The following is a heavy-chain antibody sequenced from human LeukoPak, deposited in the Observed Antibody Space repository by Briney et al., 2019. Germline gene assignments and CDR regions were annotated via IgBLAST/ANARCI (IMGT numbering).Heavy chain of an antibody. CDR1: GFTFSNYG. J-gene: IGHJ3*02. CDR2: IWAGGRNK. D-gene: IGHD3-10*01. V-gene: IGHV3-33*01. CDR3: VRERGPFDAFDI. Sequence: GGSLRLSCVASGFTFSNYGMHWVRQAPSKGLEWVAVIWAGGRNKYYADFVRGRFTLSRDNSKNTLDLQMDSLRVDDTAVYYCVRERGPFDAFDIWGQGTLVTVSS.